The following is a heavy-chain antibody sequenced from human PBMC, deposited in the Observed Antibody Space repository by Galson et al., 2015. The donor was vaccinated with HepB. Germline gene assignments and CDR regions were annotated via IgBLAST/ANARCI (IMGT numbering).Heavy chain of an antibody. CDR2: IIPIFGTA. D-gene: IGHD2-2*01. Sequence: SVKVSCKASGGTFSSYAISWVRQAPGQGLEWMGGIIPIFGTANYAQKFQGRVTITADESTSTAYMELSSLRSEDTAVYYCARDARDIVVVPAATLRTVHAFDIWGQGTMVTVFS. V-gene: IGHV1-69*13. J-gene: IGHJ3*02. CDR3: ARDARDIVVVPAATLRTVHAFDI. CDR1: GGTFSSYA.